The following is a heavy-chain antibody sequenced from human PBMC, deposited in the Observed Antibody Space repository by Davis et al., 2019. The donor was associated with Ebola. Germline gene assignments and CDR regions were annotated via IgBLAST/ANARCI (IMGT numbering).Heavy chain of an antibody. CDR1: GYSFTHYW. V-gene: IGHV5-51*01. CDR2: VFPDDSDIRYSPST. D-gene: IGHD3-16*01. CDR3: AREGGPGYFDY. J-gene: IGHJ4*02. Sequence: SCKGSGYSFTHYWIGWVRQMPGKGLEWMGIVFPDDSDIRYSPSTRYSPSFQGQVTISADKSISTVYLQWSSLKASDTAMYYCAREGGPGYFDYWGQGTLVTVSS.